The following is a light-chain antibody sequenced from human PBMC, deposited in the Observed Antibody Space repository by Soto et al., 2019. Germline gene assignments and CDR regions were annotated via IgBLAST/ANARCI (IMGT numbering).Light chain of an antibody. V-gene: IGKV2-28*01. J-gene: IGKJ4*01. CDR1: QSLLHSIGYSY. CDR2: LGS. Sequence: DIVMTQSPLSLSVTPGEPASISCRSSQSLLHSIGYSYLDWYLQKPGQSPQLLIYLGSNRASGVPDRFSGSGSGTDFTLKISRVEAEDVGVYYCMQALQTPLTFGGGTKVDIK. CDR3: MQALQTPLT.